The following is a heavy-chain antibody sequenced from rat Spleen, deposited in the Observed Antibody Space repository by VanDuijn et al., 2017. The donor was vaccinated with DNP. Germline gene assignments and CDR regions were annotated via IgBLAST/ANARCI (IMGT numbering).Heavy chain of an antibody. CDR3: ATQGQLGITWFAY. CDR2: ISTGGGNT. V-gene: IGHV5S13*01. Sequence: EVQLVESGGGLVQAGRSLKLSCEASGFTFSNYYMAWVRQAPTKGLEWVASISTGGGNTYYRDSVKGRFTISRDNAQNSQYIQMDSLRSEDTATYYCATQGQLGITWFAYWGQGTLVTVSS. D-gene: IGHD1-10*01. CDR1: GFTFSNYY. J-gene: IGHJ3*01.